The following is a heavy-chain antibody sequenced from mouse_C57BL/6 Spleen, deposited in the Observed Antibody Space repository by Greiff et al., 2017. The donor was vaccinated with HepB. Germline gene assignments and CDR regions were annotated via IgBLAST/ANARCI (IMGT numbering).Heavy chain of an antibody. D-gene: IGHD1-1*01. CDR3: TAYYYGSSYNGYFDV. CDR1: GFNITDYY. V-gene: IGHV14-1*01. CDR2: IDPEDGDT. Sequence: VQLQQSGAELVRPGASVKLSCTASGFNITDYYMHWVKQRPEQGLEWIGRIDPEDGDTEYAPKFQGKATMTADTSSNTAYLQRSSLTSEDTAVYYCTAYYYGSSYNGYFDVWGTGTTVTVSS. J-gene: IGHJ1*03.